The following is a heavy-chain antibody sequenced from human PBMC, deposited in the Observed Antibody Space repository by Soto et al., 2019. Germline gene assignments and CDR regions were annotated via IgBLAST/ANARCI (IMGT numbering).Heavy chain of an antibody. J-gene: IGHJ6*01. CDR1: GGSISSSSYY. D-gene: IGHD1-1*01. V-gene: IGHV4-39*01. CDR3: ASSGIGYYYYGMDV. CDR2: IYYSGST. Sequence: SETLSLTCTVSGGSISSSSYYWGWIRQPPGKGLEWIGSIYYSGSTYYNPSLKSRVTISVDTSKNQFSLKLSSVTAADTAVYYCASSGIGYYYYGMDVWGEETTVTVSS.